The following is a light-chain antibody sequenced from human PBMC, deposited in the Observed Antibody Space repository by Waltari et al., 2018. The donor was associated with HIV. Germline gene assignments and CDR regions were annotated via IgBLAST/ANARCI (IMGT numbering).Light chain of an antibody. CDR2: AAS. Sequence: EIVLTQFPGTLSLSPGARATLSCRASQSVSSNNLAWYQQKPGQAPRLVIYAASSRATGIPDRFSGSGSGTDFTLTISRLEPEDFAVYYCQQYGSFPLTFGQGTRLEIK. CDR3: QQYGSFPLT. CDR1: QSVSSNN. J-gene: IGKJ5*01. V-gene: IGKV3-20*01.